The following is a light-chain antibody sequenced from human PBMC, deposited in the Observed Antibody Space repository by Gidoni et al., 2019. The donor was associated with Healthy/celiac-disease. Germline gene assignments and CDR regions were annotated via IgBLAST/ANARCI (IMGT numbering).Light chain of an antibody. Sequence: DIQMSQSPSTLSASVGDRVTITCRTSQSISSWLAWYQQKPGKAPTLLIYKASSLDSGVPSRFSGSGSGTEFTLTISSLQPDDFAVYYCQHYDSYPLTFGGGTKVEIK. CDR3: QHYDSYPLT. J-gene: IGKJ4*01. V-gene: IGKV1-5*03. CDR1: QSISSW. CDR2: KAS.